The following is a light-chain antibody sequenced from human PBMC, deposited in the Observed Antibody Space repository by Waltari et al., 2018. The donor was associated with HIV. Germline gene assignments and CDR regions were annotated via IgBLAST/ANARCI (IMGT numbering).Light chain of an antibody. Sequence: DVQMTQSPSSLSASVGDRVTIPCQACHDIRKSLSWYQQKPGTAPNLLISDASELEIGVPSRFSGSGSGTDFSFTISSLQPEDVATYYCQQYVNLPLTFGGGTKVEI. J-gene: IGKJ4*01. V-gene: IGKV1-33*01. CDR1: HDIRKS. CDR2: DAS. CDR3: QQYVNLPLT.